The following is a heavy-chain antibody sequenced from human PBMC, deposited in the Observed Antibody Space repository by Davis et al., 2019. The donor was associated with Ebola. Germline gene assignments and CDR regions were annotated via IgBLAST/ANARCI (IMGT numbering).Heavy chain of an antibody. CDR1: GFSLSTRGVS. Sequence: SGPTLVKPTQTLTLTCTFSGFSLSTRGVSVGWIRHPPGKALEWLALIHWDDDKRYSPSLKSRLTITKDTSKNQVVLTMINMDPVDTATYYCAHRLGRFGEWNFDYWGLGTLVTVSS. D-gene: IGHD3-10*01. V-gene: IGHV2-5*02. CDR3: AHRLGRFGEWNFDY. CDR2: IHWDDDK. J-gene: IGHJ4*02.